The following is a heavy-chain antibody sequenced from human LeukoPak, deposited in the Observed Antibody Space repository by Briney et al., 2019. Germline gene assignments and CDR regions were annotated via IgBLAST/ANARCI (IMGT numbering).Heavy chain of an antibody. CDR1: GFTFSNYG. Sequence: GGSLRLSCTASGFTFSNYGMHWVRQAPGKGLEWVVLIWYDGSNKYYADSVKGRFTISRDNAKNSLYLQMNSLRAEDTAVYYCARAAAVNAFDIWGQGTMVTVSS. D-gene: IGHD6-13*01. CDR3: ARAAAVNAFDI. CDR2: IWYDGSNK. J-gene: IGHJ3*02. V-gene: IGHV3-33*03.